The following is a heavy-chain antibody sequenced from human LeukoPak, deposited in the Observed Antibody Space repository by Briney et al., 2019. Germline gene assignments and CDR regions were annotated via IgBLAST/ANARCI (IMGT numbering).Heavy chain of an antibody. D-gene: IGHD6-13*01. V-gene: IGHV3-9*01. J-gene: IGHJ4*02. CDR1: GFTFDDYA. Sequence: PGGSLRLSCAASGFTFDDYAMHWVRPAPGKGLEWVSGISWNSGSIGYADSVKGRFTISRDNAKNSLYLQMNSLRAEDTALYYCAKDMRPYSSSWFDYWGQGTLVTVSS. CDR3: AKDMRPYSSSWFDY. CDR2: ISWNSGSI.